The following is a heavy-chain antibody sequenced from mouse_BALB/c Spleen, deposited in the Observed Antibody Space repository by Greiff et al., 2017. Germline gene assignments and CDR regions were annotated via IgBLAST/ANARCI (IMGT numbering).Heavy chain of an antibody. Sequence: VQLQQSGTVLARPGASVKMSCKASGYTFTSYWMHWVKQRPGQGLEWIGAIYPGNSDTSYNQKFKGKAKLTAVTSTSTAYMELSSLTNEDSAVYYCTRCYGPDYAMDYWGQGTSVTVSS. CDR2: IYPGNSDT. V-gene: IGHV1-5*01. D-gene: IGHD1-1*02. CDR3: TRCYGPDYAMDY. CDR1: GYTFTSYW. J-gene: IGHJ4*01.